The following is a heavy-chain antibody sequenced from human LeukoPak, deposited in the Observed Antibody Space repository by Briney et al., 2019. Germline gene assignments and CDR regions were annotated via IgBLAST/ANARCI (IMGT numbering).Heavy chain of an antibody. J-gene: IGHJ4*02. CDR3: ATSTVTTGFDY. V-gene: IGHV4-59*06. Sequence: SETLSLTCTVSGGSISSYYWSWIRQPPGKGLEWIGYIYYSGSTYYNPSLKSRVTISVDTSKNQFSLKLSSVTAADTAVYYCATSTVTTGFDYWGQGTLVTVSS. CDR1: GGSISSYY. CDR2: IYYSGST. D-gene: IGHD4-17*01.